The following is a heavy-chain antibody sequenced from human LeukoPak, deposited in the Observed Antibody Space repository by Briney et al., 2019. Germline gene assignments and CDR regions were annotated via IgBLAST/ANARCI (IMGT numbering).Heavy chain of an antibody. CDR3: ARDSRATLVITIGGMDV. CDR2: ISYDGSNK. V-gene: IGHV3-30-3*01. CDR1: GFTFSSYA. D-gene: IGHD3-10*01. Sequence: GGSLRLSRAASGFTFSSYAMHWVRQAPGKGLEWVAVISYDGSNKYYADSVKGRFTISRDNSKNTLYLQMNSLRAEDTAVYYCARDSRATLVITIGGMDVWGQGTTVTVSS. J-gene: IGHJ6*02.